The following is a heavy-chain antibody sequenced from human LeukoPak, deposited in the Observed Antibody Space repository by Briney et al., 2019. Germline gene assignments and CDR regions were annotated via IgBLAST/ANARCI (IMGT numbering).Heavy chain of an antibody. J-gene: IGHJ4*02. Sequence: PGGSLRLSCAASGFTFSGFWMHWVRHAPGKGLEWVSFIYSGGNTHYSDSVKGRFTLSRDNSKNTLYLQMNSLRAEDTAIYYCARRAGEYSHPYDYWGQGTLVTVSS. D-gene: IGHD2-15*01. V-gene: IGHV3-53*01. CDR1: GFTFSGFW. CDR2: IYSGGNT. CDR3: ARRAGEYSHPYDY.